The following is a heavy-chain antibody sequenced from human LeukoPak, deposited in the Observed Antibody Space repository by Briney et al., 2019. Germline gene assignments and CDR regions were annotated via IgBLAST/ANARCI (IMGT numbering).Heavy chain of an antibody. CDR1: GFTFSSYS. J-gene: IGHJ3*02. V-gene: IGHV3-21*01. Sequence: GGSLRLSCAASGFTFSSYSMNWVRQAPGKGLEWVSSVSSSGRHIYYADSVKGRSTISRDNAKNSLYLQMNSLRAEDTAVYYCGRVKEASAFDIWGQGTMVTVSS. CDR2: VSSSGRHI. D-gene: IGHD5-12*01. CDR3: GRVKEASAFDI.